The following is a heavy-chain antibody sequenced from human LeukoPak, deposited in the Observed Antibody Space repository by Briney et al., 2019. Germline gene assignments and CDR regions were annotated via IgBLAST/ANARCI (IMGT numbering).Heavy chain of an antibody. Sequence: SETLSLTCTVSGGSISSYYWSWIRQPPGKGLEWIGYTYYSGSTNYNPSLKSRVTISVDTSKNQFSLKLSSVTAADTAVYYCARHAEEDSSSPIGYWGQGTLVTVSS. CDR3: ARHAEEDSSSPIGY. CDR1: GGSISSYY. V-gene: IGHV4-59*08. J-gene: IGHJ4*02. D-gene: IGHD6-13*01. CDR2: TYYSGST.